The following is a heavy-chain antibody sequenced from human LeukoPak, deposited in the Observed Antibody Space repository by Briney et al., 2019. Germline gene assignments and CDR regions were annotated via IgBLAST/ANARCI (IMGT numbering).Heavy chain of an antibody. J-gene: IGHJ4*02. CDR3: AKDLCSGGRCSAKNYYFDY. CDR2: ISGSGGST. D-gene: IGHD2-15*01. V-gene: IGHV3-23*01. CDR1: GFTFSSHA. Sequence: GGSLRLSCEASGFTFSSHAMSWVRQAPGKGLEWVSAISGSGGSTYYADSVKGRFTISRDNSKNALHLQMNSLRAGDTAVYYWAKDLCSGGRCSAKNYYFDYWGQGNLVTVSS.